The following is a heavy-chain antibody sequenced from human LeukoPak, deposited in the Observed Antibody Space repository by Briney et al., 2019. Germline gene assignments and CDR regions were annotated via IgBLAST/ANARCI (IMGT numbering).Heavy chain of an antibody. Sequence: GASVKVSCKASGYTFTGYYMHWVRQDPGQGLERMGWINPNSGGTNYAQKFQGRVTMTRDTSISTAYMELSRLRSDDTAVHYCARDSGSAQFDPWGQGTLVTVSS. D-gene: IGHD1-26*01. J-gene: IGHJ5*02. CDR3: ARDSGSAQFDP. CDR2: INPNSGGT. CDR1: GYTFTGYY. V-gene: IGHV1-2*02.